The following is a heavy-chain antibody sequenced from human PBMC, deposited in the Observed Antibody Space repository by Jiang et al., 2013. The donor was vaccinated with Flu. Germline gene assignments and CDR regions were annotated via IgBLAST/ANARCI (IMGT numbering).Heavy chain of an antibody. J-gene: IGHJ1*01. Sequence: EVRKPGASVKVSCKASGYTFVSQDINWVRQSPGHGLEWMGWMNPNTGNTGYAPDFQGRITMTKNTSINTAYMELRSLRSSDTATYYCARIDYVSGTWGQGTLVTVSS. CDR1: GYTFVSQD. D-gene: IGHD3-16*01. V-gene: IGHV1-8*02. CDR2: MNPNTGNT. CDR3: ARIDYVSGT.